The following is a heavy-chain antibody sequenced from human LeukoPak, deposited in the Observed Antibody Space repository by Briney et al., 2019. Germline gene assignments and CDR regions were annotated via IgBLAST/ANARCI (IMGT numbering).Heavy chain of an antibody. D-gene: IGHD7-27*01. V-gene: IGHV4-34*01. CDR3: ASSWDWGWSAFDI. CDR1: GGSFSGYY. J-gene: IGHJ3*02. CDR2: INHSGST. Sequence: PSETLSLTCAVYGGSFSGYYWSWIRQPPGKGLEWIGEINHSGSTNYNPSLKSRVTISVDTSKNQFSLKLSSVTAADTAVYYCASSWDWGWSAFDIWGQGTMVTVSS.